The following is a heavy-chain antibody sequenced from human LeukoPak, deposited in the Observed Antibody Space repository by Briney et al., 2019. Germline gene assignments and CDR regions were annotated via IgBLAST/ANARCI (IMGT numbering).Heavy chain of an antibody. CDR2: ISNSGVST. CDR3: AKQVMSGYYRGFGDY. V-gene: IGHV3-23*01. Sequence: GGSLRLSCAAFGFTFSTYAMSWVRQAPGKGLEWVSAISNSGVSTYYTDSVKGRFTISRDNSRNTLYLHMNSLRAEDTAVYFCAKQVMSGYYRGFGDYWGQGTLVTVSS. D-gene: IGHD3-3*01. J-gene: IGHJ4*02. CDR1: GFTFSTYA.